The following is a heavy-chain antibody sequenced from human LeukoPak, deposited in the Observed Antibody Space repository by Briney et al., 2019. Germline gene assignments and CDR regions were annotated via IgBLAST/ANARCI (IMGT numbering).Heavy chain of an antibody. Sequence: PGGPLRLSCAASGFTFSSYWMHWVRQAPGKGLEWVAVISYDGNNKHYADSVEGRFTISRDNSKNTLYVQMNSLRAEDTAVYYCAKALRFLEWLANYWGQGTLVTVSS. V-gene: IGHV3-30*18. D-gene: IGHD3-3*01. J-gene: IGHJ4*02. CDR1: GFTFSSYW. CDR2: ISYDGNNK. CDR3: AKALRFLEWLANY.